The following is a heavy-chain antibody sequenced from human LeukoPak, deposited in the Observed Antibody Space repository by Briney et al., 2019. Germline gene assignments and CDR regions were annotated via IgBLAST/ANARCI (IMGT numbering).Heavy chain of an antibody. CDR3: ASHNLGYSSSWLGY. CDR2: ISWNSGSI. CDR1: GFTFDDYA. J-gene: IGHJ4*02. D-gene: IGHD6-13*01. V-gene: IGHV3-9*01. Sequence: GGSLRLSCAASGFTFDDYAMHWVRQAPGKGLEWVSGISWNSGSIGYADSVKGRFTISRDNAKNTLYLQMNSLRAEDTAVYYCASHNLGYSSSWLGYWGQGTLVTVSS.